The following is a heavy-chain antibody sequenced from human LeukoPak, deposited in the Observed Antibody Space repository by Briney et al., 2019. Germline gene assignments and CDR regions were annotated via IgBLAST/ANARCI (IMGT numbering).Heavy chain of an antibody. CDR2: ISGSGGST. D-gene: IGHD5-18*01. V-gene: IGHV3-23*01. CDR3: AKDERGLYNYGA. Sequence: HAGGSLRLPCAASGFTFSSYAMNWVRQAPGKGLEWVSAISGSGGSTYYADSVKGRFTISRDNSKNTLYLQMNSLRAEDTAVYYCAKDERGLYNYGAWGRGTLVTVSS. J-gene: IGHJ5*02. CDR1: GFTFSSYA.